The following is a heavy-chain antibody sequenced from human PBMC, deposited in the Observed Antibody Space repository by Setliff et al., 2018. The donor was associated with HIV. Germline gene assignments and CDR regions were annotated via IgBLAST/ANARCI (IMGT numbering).Heavy chain of an antibody. CDR2: VYYNGAT. V-gene: IGHV4-39*01. CDR1: GGSIASGTHY. D-gene: IGHD3-9*01. Sequence: SETLSLTCTVSGGSIASGTHYWAWIRQPPGKGLEWIGSVYYNGATDHNPSLKSRVTISVDTSNQQFSLKLSSVTAADTAVYYCARHEGYNDFLTGYFRYKWYDPWGQGTLVTVSS. J-gene: IGHJ5*02. CDR3: ARHEGYNDFLTGYFRYKWYDP.